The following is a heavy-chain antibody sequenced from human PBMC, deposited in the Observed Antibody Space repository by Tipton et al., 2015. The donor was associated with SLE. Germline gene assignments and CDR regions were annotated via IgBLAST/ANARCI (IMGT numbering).Heavy chain of an antibody. J-gene: IGHJ4*02. D-gene: IGHD6-13*01. CDR1: ANTFTRYY. V-gene: IGHV1-46*01. CDR2: INPSGGST. Sequence: QVQLVQSGAEVKKPGAAVKVSCKASANTFTRYYIHWVRQAPGQGLEWMGIINPSGGSTNYAQKFQGRVTMTTDTSTSTAYMELRSLRSDDTAVYYCARGGAAAEKVYWDQGTLVTVSS. CDR3: ARGGAAAEKVY.